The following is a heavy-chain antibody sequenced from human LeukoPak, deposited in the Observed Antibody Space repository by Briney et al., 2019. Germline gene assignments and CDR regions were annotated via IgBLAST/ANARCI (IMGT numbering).Heavy chain of an antibody. J-gene: IGHJ5*02. V-gene: IGHV3-30*02. Sequence: PGGSLRLSCSASGFTFNTYGMHWVRQAPGKGLEWVAFIRYDGSNKYYADSVKGRFTVSRDNSKNTLYLQMNSLRAEDTAVYYCATWPGAWYGEDTWGQGTLVTVSS. CDR2: IRYDGSNK. CDR1: GFTFNTYG. D-gene: IGHD3-10*01. CDR3: ATWPGAWYGEDT.